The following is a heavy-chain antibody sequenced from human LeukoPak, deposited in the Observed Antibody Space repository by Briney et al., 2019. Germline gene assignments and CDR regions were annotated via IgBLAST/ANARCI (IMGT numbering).Heavy chain of an antibody. D-gene: IGHD1-26*01. Sequence: SETLSLTCAVYGGSFRGYYWSWIRQPPGKGLEWIGEINHSGSTNYNPSLKSRVTISVDTSKNQFSLKLSSVTAADTAVYYCARGTVGATARSDYWGQGTLVTVSS. CDR2: INHSGST. CDR3: ARGTVGATARSDY. V-gene: IGHV4-34*01. J-gene: IGHJ4*02. CDR1: GGSFRGYY.